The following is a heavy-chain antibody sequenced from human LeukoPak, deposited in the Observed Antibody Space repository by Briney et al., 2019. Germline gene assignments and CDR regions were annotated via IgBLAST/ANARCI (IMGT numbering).Heavy chain of an antibody. CDR2: ISAYNGDT. J-gene: IGHJ3*02. V-gene: IGHV1-18*01. CDR3: ARDTHYYYYEDVFDS. CDR1: GYTFATYG. D-gene: IGHD3-16*01. Sequence: ASVKVSCKTSGYTFATYGISWVRQAPGQGLEWMGWISAYNGDTRYAQHLQDRVSLTTDLSAGTAFMELRSLTSDDTAVYYCARDTHYYYYEDVFDSWGQGTMVTVSS.